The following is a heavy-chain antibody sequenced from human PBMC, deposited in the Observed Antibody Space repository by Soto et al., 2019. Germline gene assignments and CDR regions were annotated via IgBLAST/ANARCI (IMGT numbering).Heavy chain of an antibody. V-gene: IGHV1-69*13. D-gene: IGHD6-19*01. CDR2: IIPIFGTA. J-gene: IGHJ6*02. Sequence: ASVKVSCKASGGTFSSYAISWVRQAPGQGLEWMGGIIPIFGTANYAQKFQGRVTITADESTSTAYMELSSLRSEDTAVYYCARVTVAGHYYSYGMDVWGQGTTVTVSS. CDR1: GGTFSSYA. CDR3: ARVTVAGHYYSYGMDV.